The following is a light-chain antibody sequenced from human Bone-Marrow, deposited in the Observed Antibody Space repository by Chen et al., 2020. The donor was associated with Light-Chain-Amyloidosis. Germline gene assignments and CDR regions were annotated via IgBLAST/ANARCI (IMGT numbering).Light chain of an antibody. CDR2: EVT. Sequence: QSALTQPASVSGSPGQSITISCTGTSSDVGGDNHVSWYQQHPDKAPKLMIYEVTNRPSWVPDRVAGTRSYTATSRTSSGLRTEDEADYFCSSYTITNNLGFGSGTRVTVL. V-gene: IGLV2-14*01. J-gene: IGLJ1*01. CDR1: SSDVGGDNH. CDR3: SSYTITNNLG.